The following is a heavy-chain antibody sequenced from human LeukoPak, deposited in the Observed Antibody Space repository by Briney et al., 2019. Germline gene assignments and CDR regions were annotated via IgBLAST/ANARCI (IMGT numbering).Heavy chain of an antibody. Sequence: ASVKVSFKASGYTFTGYYMHWVRQAPGQGLEWMGWNNPNSGGTNYAQKFQGRVTMTRDTSISTAYMELSRLRSDDTAVYYCARDLGAMVTCCGMDVWGQGTTVTVSS. V-gene: IGHV1-2*02. CDR2: NNPNSGGT. D-gene: IGHD5-18*01. CDR3: ARDLGAMVTCCGMDV. CDR1: GYTFTGYY. J-gene: IGHJ6*02.